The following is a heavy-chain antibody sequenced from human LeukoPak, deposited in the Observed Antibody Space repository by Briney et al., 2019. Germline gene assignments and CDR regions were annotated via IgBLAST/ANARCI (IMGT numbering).Heavy chain of an antibody. CDR1: GFTFSSYA. CDR3: AKVDSSGWYLDY. D-gene: IGHD6-19*01. J-gene: IGHJ4*02. Sequence: GGSLRLSCAASGFTFSSYAMSWVRQAPGKGLEWVSAISGSGGSTYYADSVKGRFTISRDNSRNTLYLQMNSLRAEDTAVYYCAKVDSSGWYLDYWGQGTLVTVSS. CDR2: ISGSGGST. V-gene: IGHV3-23*01.